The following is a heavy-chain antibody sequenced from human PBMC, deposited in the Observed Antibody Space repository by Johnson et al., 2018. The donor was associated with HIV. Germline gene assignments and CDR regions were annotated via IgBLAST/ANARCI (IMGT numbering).Heavy chain of an antibody. V-gene: IGHV3-30*02. Sequence: QVQLVESGGGVVQPGGSLRLSCAASGFTFSSYGMHWVRQAPGKGLEWVAFIRYDGSSQYFANSVKGRFTISRDNSKNTLYLQMNSLRAEDTAVYYCARHGSGGGTYYNFWSGPSAWADIWGQGTMVTVSS. CDR3: ARHGSGGGTYYNFWSGPSAWADI. D-gene: IGHD3-3*01. CDR2: IRYDGSSQ. CDR1: GFTFSSYG. J-gene: IGHJ3*02.